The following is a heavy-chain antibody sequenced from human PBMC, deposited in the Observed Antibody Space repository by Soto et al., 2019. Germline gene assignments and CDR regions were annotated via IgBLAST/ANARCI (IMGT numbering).Heavy chain of an antibody. CDR3: ARGRIYYLLFDY. CDR1: GGSIGSYY. CDR2: IYYSGST. J-gene: IGHJ4*02. V-gene: IGHV4-59*01. D-gene: IGHD3-10*01. Sequence: SETLSLTCTVSGGSIGSYYWNWIRQSPGKGLEWIGYIYYSGSTNSNPSLKSRVTISIATSKNQFSLRLSSVTAEDTAVYYCARGRIYYLLFDYWGQGSQVT.